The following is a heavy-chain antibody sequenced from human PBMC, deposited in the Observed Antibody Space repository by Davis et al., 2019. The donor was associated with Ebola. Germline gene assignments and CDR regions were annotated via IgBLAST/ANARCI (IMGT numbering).Heavy chain of an antibody. V-gene: IGHV4-34*01. CDR3: ARGPRRGYSNSSRNWFDP. CDR1: GGSISSYY. J-gene: IGHJ5*02. Sequence: GSLRLSCTVSGGSISSYYWSWIRQPPGKGLEWIGEINHSGSTNYNPSLKSRVTISVDTSKNQFSLKLSSVTAADTAVYYCARGPRRGYSNSSRNWFDPWGQGTLVTVSS. D-gene: IGHD6-6*01. CDR2: INHSGST.